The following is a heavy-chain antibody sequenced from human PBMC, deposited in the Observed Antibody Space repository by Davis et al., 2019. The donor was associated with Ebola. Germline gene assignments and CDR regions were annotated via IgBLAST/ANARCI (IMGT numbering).Heavy chain of an antibody. Sequence: SETLSLTCAISGDSVSNSAAWNWIRQSPSRGLEWLGRTYYRSKWYNDYAVSVKSRITINPDTSKNQFSLQLNSVTAADTAVYYCARRVMDFWSGYYPRLDYWGQGTLVTVSS. J-gene: IGHJ4*02. CDR1: GDSVSNSAA. V-gene: IGHV6-1*01. CDR2: TYYRSKWYN. CDR3: ARRVMDFWSGYYPRLDY. D-gene: IGHD3-3*01.